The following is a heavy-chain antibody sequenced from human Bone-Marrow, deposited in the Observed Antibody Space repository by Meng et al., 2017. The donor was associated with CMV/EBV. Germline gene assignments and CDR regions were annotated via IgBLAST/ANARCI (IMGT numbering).Heavy chain of an antibody. V-gene: IGHV4-39*01. Sequence: SETLSLTCTVSGGSISSSSYYWGWIRQPPGKGLEWIGSIYYSGSTYYNPSLKSRVTISVDTSKNQFSPKLSSVTAADTAVYYCARQGTYGDYVNNWFDPWGQGTLVTVSS. J-gene: IGHJ5*02. CDR2: IYYSGST. D-gene: IGHD4-17*01. CDR1: GGSISSSSYY. CDR3: ARQGTYGDYVNNWFDP.